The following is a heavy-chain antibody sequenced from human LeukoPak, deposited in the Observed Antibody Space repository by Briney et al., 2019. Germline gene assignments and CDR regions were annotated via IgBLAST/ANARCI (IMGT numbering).Heavy chain of an antibody. D-gene: IGHD3-16*01. J-gene: IGHJ3*02. CDR2: IYSGGST. V-gene: IGHV3-53*04. CDR3: ASDAYDYVWGSGAFDI. Sequence: SCKVSGYTLTELSMHWVRQAPGKGLEWVSVIYSGGSTYYADSVKGRFTISRHNSKNTLYLQMNSLRAEDTAVYYCASDAYDYVWGSGAFDIWGQGTMVTVSS. CDR1: GYTLTELS.